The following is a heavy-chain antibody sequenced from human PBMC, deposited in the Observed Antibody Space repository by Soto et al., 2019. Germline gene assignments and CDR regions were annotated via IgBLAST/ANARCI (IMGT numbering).Heavy chain of an antibody. D-gene: IGHD6-13*01. V-gene: IGHV4-38-2*02. J-gene: IGHJ3*02. CDR2: VYHSGST. CDR1: GYSISSGYY. CDR3: ARDFRSSASYEHAFDI. Sequence: SETLSLTCAVSGYSISSGYYWGWIRQPPGKGLEWIGSVYHSGSTYSNPSLTSRVTISVDTSKNQFSLKLTSVTAADTAVYYCARDFRSSASYEHAFDIWGQGTMVTVS.